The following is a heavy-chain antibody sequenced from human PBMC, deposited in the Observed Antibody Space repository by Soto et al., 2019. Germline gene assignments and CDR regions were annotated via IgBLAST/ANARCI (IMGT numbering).Heavy chain of an antibody. CDR3: AKGYLGYCSGGRCYSPRSYYYGMDV. Sequence: GGSLRLSCAASGFTFDDYTMHWVRQAPGKGLEWVSLISWDGGSTYYADSVKGRFTISRDNSKNSLYLQMNSLRTEDTALYYCAKGYLGYCSGGRCYSPRSYYYGMDVWGQGTTVTASS. CDR2: ISWDGGST. CDR1: GFTFDDYT. D-gene: IGHD2-15*01. J-gene: IGHJ6*02. V-gene: IGHV3-43*01.